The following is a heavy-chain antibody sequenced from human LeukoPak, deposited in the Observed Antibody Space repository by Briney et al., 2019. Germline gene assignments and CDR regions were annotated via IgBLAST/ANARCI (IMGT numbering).Heavy chain of an antibody. J-gene: IGHJ3*02. CDR3: AKEGDYYGSGSYRDGFDI. V-gene: IGHV3-30*02. Sequence: GGSLRLSCAASGFTFSTHGMHWVRQAPGKGLEWVAFIRYDGINKYYADSVKGRFTISRDSFKNTLYLQMNSLRPKDTAVYYCAKEGDYYGSGSYRDGFDIWGQGTRATVSS. CDR1: GFTFSTHG. CDR2: IRYDGINK. D-gene: IGHD3-10*01.